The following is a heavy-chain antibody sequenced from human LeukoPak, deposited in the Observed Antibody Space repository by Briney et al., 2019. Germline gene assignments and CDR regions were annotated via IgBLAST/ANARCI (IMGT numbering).Heavy chain of an antibody. CDR1: GFTFSSYG. CDR3: ARRKYLWFGELGYFDY. CDR2: IRYDGSNK. J-gene: IGHJ4*02. V-gene: IGHV3-30*02. D-gene: IGHD3-10*01. Sequence: PGGSLRLSCAASGFTFSSYGMHWVRRAPGKGLEWVAFIRYDGSNKYYADSVKGRFTISRDNSKNTLYLQMNSLRAEDTAVYYCARRKYLWFGELGYFDYWGQGTLVTVSS.